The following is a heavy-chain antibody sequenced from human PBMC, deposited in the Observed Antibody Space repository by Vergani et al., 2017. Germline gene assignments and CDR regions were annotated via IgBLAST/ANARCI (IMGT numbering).Heavy chain of an antibody. CDR3: AKDRRSVGDYDFFDY. V-gene: IGHV3-23*01. D-gene: IGHD5-12*01. Sequence: EVQLLESGGGLVQPGGSLRLSCAASGFTFSSCAMSWVRQAPGKGLEWVSAISGSGGSTYYADSVKGRFTISRDNFKNTLYLQMNSLRAEDTAVYYCAKDRRSVGDYDFFDYWGQGTLVTVSS. CDR2: ISGSGGST. CDR1: GFTFSSCA. J-gene: IGHJ4*02.